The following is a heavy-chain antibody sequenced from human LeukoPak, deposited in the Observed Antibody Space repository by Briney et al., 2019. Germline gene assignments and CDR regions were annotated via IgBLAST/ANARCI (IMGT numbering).Heavy chain of an antibody. CDR3: ARDLVDSSGFYYGFDP. Sequence: SETLSLTCTVSGGSISSSSYYWGWIRQPPGKGLEWIGYIYYSGSTYYNPSLKSRLTISVDTSKNQFSLNLSSVTAADTAVYYCARDLVDSSGFYYGFDPWGQGTLVTVSS. J-gene: IGHJ5*02. CDR1: GGSISSSSYY. V-gene: IGHV4-30-4*08. CDR2: IYYSGST. D-gene: IGHD3-22*01.